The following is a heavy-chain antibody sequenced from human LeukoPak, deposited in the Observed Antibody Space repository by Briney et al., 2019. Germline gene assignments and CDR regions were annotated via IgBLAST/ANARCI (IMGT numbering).Heavy chain of an antibody. V-gene: IGHV3-7*01. CDR2: IKQDGSEK. D-gene: IGHD3-16*01. Sequence: QSGGSLRLSCAASGFTFSSYWMSWVRQAPGKGLEWVANIKQDGSEKYYVDSVKGRFTISRDNAKNSLYLQMNSLRAEDTAVYYCARSARLRFYYYMDVWGKGTTVTVSS. J-gene: IGHJ6*03. CDR3: ARSARLRFYYYMDV. CDR1: GFTFSSYW.